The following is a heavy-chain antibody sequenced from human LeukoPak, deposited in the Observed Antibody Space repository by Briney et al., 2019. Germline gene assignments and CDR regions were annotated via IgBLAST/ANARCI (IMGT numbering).Heavy chain of an antibody. J-gene: IGHJ3*02. CDR3: ARGGSPPEALGDAFDI. CDR2: IVSDGSGT. CDR1: GFTFSTYW. D-gene: IGHD1-26*01. Sequence: GGSLGLSCAASGFTFSTYWMHWVRRAPGKGVVWVSRIVSDGSGTTYADSVRGRFTISRDNAKNTLYLQMNSLRAEDTAVYYCARGGSPPEALGDAFDIWGQGTMVTVSS. V-gene: IGHV3-74*01.